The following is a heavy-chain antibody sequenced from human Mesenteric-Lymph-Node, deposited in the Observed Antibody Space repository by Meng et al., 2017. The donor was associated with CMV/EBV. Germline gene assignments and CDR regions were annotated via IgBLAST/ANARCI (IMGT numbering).Heavy chain of an antibody. CDR1: GGSFSGYY. Sequence: SETLSLTCAVYGGSFSGYYWSWIRQPPGKGLEWIGEINHSGRVKYNPSLKSRVTISIDTSENQFSLKLSSVTAADTAVYYCARESTSCTYDYWGQGTLVTVSS. CDR3: ARESTSCTYDY. CDR2: INHSGRV. D-gene: IGHD2-2*01. V-gene: IGHV4-34*01. J-gene: IGHJ4*02.